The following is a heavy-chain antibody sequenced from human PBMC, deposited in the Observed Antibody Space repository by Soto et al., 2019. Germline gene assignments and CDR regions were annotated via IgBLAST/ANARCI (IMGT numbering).Heavy chain of an antibody. J-gene: IGHJ6*02. CDR3: ARDGYDYYGMDV. CDR1: GFTFSDHY. CDR2: TRNKANSYTT. V-gene: IGHV3-72*01. Sequence: GGSLRLSCAASGFTFSDHYMDWVRQAPGKGLEWVGRTRNKANSYTTEYAASVKGRFTISRDDSKNSLYLQMNSLKTEDTAVYYCARDGYDYYGMDVWGQGTTVTVSS.